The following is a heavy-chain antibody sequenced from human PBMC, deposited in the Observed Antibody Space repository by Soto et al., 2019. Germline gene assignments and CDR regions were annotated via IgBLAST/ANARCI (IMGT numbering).Heavy chain of an antibody. J-gene: IGHJ4*02. CDR3: ARDGPYGGKTRGWGY. V-gene: IGHV1-69*08. CDR2: IIPILGIA. D-gene: IGHD2-15*01. Sequence: QVQLVQSGAEVKKPGSSVKVSCKASGGTFSSYTISWVRQAPGQGLEWMGRIIPILGIANYAQKYQGRVTITADKSTSTAYMELSSLRSEDTAVYYCARDGPYGGKTRGWGYWGQGTLVTVSS. CDR1: GGTFSSYT.